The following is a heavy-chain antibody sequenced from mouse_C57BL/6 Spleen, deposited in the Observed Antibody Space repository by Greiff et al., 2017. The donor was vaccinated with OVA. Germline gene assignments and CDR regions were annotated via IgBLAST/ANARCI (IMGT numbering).Heavy chain of an antibody. D-gene: IGHD1-1*02. J-gene: IGHJ2*01. CDR2: ISSGGSYT. CDR3: ARRGWEDYFDY. V-gene: IGHV5-6*02. Sequence: DVMLVESGGDLVKPGGSLKLSCAASGFTFSSYGMSWVRQTPDKRLEWVATISSGGSYTYYPDSVKGRFTISRDNAKNTLYLQMSSLKSEDTAMYYCARRGWEDYFDYWGQGTTLTVSS. CDR1: GFTFSSYG.